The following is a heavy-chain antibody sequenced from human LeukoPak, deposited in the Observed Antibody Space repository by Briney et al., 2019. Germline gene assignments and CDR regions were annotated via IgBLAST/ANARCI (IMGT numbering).Heavy chain of an antibody. CDR1: GYTLTELS. D-gene: IGHD1-20*01. CDR3: ATPFPNWNYYYYGMGV. J-gene: IGHJ6*02. CDR2: FDPEDGET. V-gene: IGHV1-24*01. Sequence: AASVKVSCKVSGYTLTELSMHWVRQAPGKGLEWMGGFDPEDGETIYAQKFQGRVTMTEDTSTDTAYMELSSLRSEDTAVYYCATPFPNWNYYYYGMGVWGQGTTVTVSS.